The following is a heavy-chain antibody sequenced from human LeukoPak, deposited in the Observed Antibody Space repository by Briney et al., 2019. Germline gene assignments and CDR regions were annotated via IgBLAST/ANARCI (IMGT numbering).Heavy chain of an antibody. J-gene: IGHJ5*02. V-gene: IGHV4-34*01. D-gene: IGHD6-6*01. CDR2: INHSGST. CDR3: ARAGSSWYNWFDP. CDR1: GGSFSGYY. Sequence: SSETLSLTCAVYGGSFSGYYWSWIRQPPGKGLEWIGEINHSGSTNYNSSLKSRVTISVDTSKNQFSLKLSSVTAADTAVYYCARAGSSWYNWFDPWGQGTLVTVSS.